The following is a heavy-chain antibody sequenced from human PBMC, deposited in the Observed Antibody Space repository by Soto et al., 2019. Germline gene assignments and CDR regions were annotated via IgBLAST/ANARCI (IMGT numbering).Heavy chain of an antibody. D-gene: IGHD5-18*01. V-gene: IGHV4-61*01. CDR2: IYYSGST. Sequence: SETLSLTCTVSCGSVSSCSYYWSWIRQPPGKGLEWIGYIYYSGSTNYNPSLKSRVTISVDMSKNQFSLKLSSVTAAYTAVYYCARENAAMVTAMDVWGQGTTVTVS. J-gene: IGHJ6*02. CDR1: CGSVSSCSYY. CDR3: ARENAAMVTAMDV.